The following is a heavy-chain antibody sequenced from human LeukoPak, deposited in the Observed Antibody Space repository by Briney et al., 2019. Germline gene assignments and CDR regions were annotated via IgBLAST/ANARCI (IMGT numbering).Heavy chain of an antibody. Sequence: GGSLRLSCAASGFTVSANYMSWVRQAPGKGLEWVSVIYYGGSTFYADSVKGRFTIPRDNSKNTLYLQMNSLRVEDTAVYYCAIDRRPGSGFLHYYYMDVWGKGTTVTVSS. CDR3: AIDRRPGSGFLHYYYMDV. J-gene: IGHJ6*03. CDR2: IYYGGST. CDR1: GFTVSANY. V-gene: IGHV3-53*01. D-gene: IGHD6-19*01.